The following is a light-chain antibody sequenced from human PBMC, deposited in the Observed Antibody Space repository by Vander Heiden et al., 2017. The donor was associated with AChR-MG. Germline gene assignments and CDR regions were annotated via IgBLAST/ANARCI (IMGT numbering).Light chain of an antibody. CDR1: SSNLGSSL. CDR3: AAWDDNLL. V-gene: IGLV1-47*02. CDR2: SND. Sequence: VLTQPPSASGTPGPRVLIPCSGTSSNLGSSLVAWYQQFPGTAPKLLIYSNDQRPSGIPDRFSGSKSGSSASLTISALRSEDEADYYCAAWDDNLLFGGGTRLTVL. J-gene: IGLJ2*01.